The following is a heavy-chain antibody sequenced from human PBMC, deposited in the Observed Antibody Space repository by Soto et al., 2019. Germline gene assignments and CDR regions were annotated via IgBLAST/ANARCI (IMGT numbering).Heavy chain of an antibody. CDR1: GGTFSSYA. J-gene: IGHJ4*02. CDR3: ASHSQNGLFPTVDY. V-gene: IGHV1-69*12. D-gene: IGHD3-22*01. CDR2: IIPIFGTA. Sequence: QVQLVQSGAEVKKPGSSVKVSCKASGGTFSSYAISWVRQAPGQGLEWMGGIIPIFGTANYAQKFQGRVTITADESTSTADLELSSLRSEDTAVYYCASHSQNGLFPTVDYWGQGTLVTVST.